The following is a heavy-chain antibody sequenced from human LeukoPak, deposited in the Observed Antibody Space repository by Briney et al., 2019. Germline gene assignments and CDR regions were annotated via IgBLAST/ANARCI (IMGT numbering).Heavy chain of an antibody. CDR2: ISGSGVST. J-gene: IGHJ4*02. CDR3: ARGQGVVGATTRGYFGY. CDR1: GFTFHGYP. Sequence: PGGSLRLSCAASGFTFHGYPMTWVRQAPGKGLEWVSTISGSGVSTYYADSEKGRFSISRDNSNQTLYLQMSSVRADDTAVYYCARGQGVVGATTRGYFGYWGQGALVTVSS. D-gene: IGHD1-26*01. V-gene: IGHV3-23*01.